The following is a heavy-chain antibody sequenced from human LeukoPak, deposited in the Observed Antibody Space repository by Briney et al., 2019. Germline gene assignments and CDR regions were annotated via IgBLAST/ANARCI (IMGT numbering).Heavy chain of an antibody. V-gene: IGHV3-53*01. CDR3: ARVGDHYHWYFDL. CDR2: LYSGGDT. CDR1: GFTVGTKY. Sequence: PGGSLRLSCAASGFTVGTKYMNWVRQASGKGLEWVSILYSGGDTYYADSVKGRFTISRDNSRNTLSLQMNSLRVEDTAVYYCARVGDHYHWYFDLWGRGTLVTVSS. J-gene: IGHJ2*01. D-gene: IGHD3-10*01.